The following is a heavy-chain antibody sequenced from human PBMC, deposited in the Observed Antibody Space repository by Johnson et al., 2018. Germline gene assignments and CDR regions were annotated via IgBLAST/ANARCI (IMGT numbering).Heavy chain of an antibody. CDR3: TRDWNNADDI. CDR2: INRDGRTT. D-gene: IGHD1-1*01. Sequence: VQLQESGGGLVHTGGSLRLSCAASGFTFSSYWMHWVRQAPGKGLVWVSRINRDGRTTSYADSVKGRFTIPRDHAKNTLYLQMNSLRVEDMATYYCTRDWNNADDIWGQGTMVAVSS. CDR1: GFTFSSYW. V-gene: IGHV3-74*01. J-gene: IGHJ3*02.